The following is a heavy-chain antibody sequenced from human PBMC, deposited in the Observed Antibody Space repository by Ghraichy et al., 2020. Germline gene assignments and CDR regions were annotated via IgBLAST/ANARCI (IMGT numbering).Heavy chain of an antibody. Sequence: SQTLSLTCAISGDSVSSNSVAWIWIRQSPSRGLEWLGRTFYRSKWYNDYAVSVKSRITINPDTSKNQFSLQLNSLTPEDTAVYYCARARVVGPQVGVAGRVNYFYYALDVWGQGTTVTVSS. CDR3: ARARVVGPQVGVAGRVNYFYYALDV. V-gene: IGHV6-1*01. CDR1: GDSVSSNSVA. D-gene: IGHD6-19*01. J-gene: IGHJ6*02. CDR2: TFYRSKWYN.